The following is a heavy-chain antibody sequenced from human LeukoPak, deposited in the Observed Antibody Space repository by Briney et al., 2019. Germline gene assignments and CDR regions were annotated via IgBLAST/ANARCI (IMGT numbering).Heavy chain of an antibody. CDR1: GFTFSSYA. D-gene: IGHD5-18*01. Sequence: GGSLRLSCAASGFTFSSYAMSWVRQAPGKGLEWVSAISGSGGSTYYADSVEGRFTISRDNSKNTLYLRMNSLRAEDTAVYYCAKDYGYSYGYRYYFDYWGQGTLVTVSS. CDR2: ISGSGGST. V-gene: IGHV3-23*01. CDR3: AKDYGYSYGYRYYFDY. J-gene: IGHJ4*02.